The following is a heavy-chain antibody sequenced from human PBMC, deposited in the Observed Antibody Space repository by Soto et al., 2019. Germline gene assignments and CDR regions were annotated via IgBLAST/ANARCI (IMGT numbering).Heavy chain of an antibody. D-gene: IGHD4-17*01. V-gene: IGHV1-18*04. CDR2: ISGNDGNK. J-gene: IGHJ3*02. Sequence: ASVKVSCKASGYTFTIFGISWVRQAPGQGLEWMGWISGNDGNKNYAQKIQGRVTMTTDTSTSTAYMELRSLRSDDTAVYYCARDPTVVSPDAFDIWGQGTMVTVSS. CDR3: ARDPTVVSPDAFDI. CDR1: GYTFTIFG.